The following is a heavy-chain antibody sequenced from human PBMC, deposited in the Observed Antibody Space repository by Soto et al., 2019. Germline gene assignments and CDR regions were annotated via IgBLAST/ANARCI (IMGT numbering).Heavy chain of an antibody. Sequence: EVQLVESGGGLVKPGGSLRLSCAASGFTFSSYSLTWVRQAPAKGLEWVSCISSTGSVISYADSVKGRFTISRDNYKNTLYLQMNSLRAEDTAVYYCARVYTSTVTAAFFDYWGQGTVVTVSS. CDR1: GFTFSSYS. CDR2: ISSTGSVI. D-gene: IGHD4-17*01. CDR3: ARVYTSTVTAAFFDY. J-gene: IGHJ4*02. V-gene: IGHV3-21*02.